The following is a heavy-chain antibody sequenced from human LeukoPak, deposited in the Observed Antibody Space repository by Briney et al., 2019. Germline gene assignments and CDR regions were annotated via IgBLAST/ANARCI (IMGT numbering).Heavy chain of an antibody. J-gene: IGHJ4*02. CDR1: GGSISSYY. Sequence: SETLSLTCTVSGGSISSYYWSWIRQPPGKRLEWLGFIYYSGSTNYNPSLKSRVTISVDTSKNQFSLNLSSVTAADTAVYYCARHSDSGYYSFDCWGQGTLVTVSS. V-gene: IGHV4-59*08. CDR2: IYYSGST. D-gene: IGHD5-12*01. CDR3: ARHSDSGYYSFDC.